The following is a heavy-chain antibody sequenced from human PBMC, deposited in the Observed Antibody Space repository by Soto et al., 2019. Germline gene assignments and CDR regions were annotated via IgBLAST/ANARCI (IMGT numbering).Heavy chain of an antibody. CDR2: ISYDGSNK. J-gene: IGHJ4*01. CDR1: GFTFSSYG. D-gene: IGHD5-18*01. CDR3: AKDVTRGYKGDY. V-gene: IGHV3-30*18. Sequence: QVQLVESGGGVVQPGRSLRLSCAASGFTFSSYGMHWVRQAPGKGLEWVAVISYDGSNKYYADSVKGRFTISRDNSKNTLYLQMNSLRAEDTAVYYCAKDVTRGYKGDYWGHGTLVTVSA.